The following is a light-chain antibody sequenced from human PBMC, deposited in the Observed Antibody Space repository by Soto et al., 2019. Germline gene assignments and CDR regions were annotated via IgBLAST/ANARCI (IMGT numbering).Light chain of an antibody. V-gene: IGLV1-40*01. CDR3: QSCDSSLSVV. Sequence: QAVVTQPPSVSGAPGQRVTISCTGSSSNIGAGYDVHWYQQLPGTAPKLLIYVNNNRPSGVPDRFSGSKSGTSASLAITGLQAEDEADYYCQSCDSSLSVVFGGGTQLTVL. CDR1: SSNIGAGYD. CDR2: VNN. J-gene: IGLJ2*01.